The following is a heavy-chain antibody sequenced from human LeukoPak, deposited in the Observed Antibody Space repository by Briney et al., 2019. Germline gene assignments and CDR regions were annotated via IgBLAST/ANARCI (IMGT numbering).Heavy chain of an antibody. CDR1: GGSVSTYY. J-gene: IGHJ4*02. CDR2: IYYTGST. D-gene: IGHD3-22*01. Sequence: SSETLSLTCTVSGGSVSTYYWSWIRQPPGKGLEWIGYIYYTGSTSYNPSLKSRVTISVDASKDQFSLKLSSVTAADTAVYYCAIMNPNYDIRGYTFDYWGQGTLVTVSS. CDR3: AIMNPNYDIRGYTFDY. V-gene: IGHV4-59*08.